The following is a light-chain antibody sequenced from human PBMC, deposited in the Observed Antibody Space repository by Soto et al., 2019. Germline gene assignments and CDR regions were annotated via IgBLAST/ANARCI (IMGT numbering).Light chain of an antibody. Sequence: EIVLTQSPGTLSLSPGERATLSCRASQSIPSSFLAWFQQKPGQAPRLLIYGASSRATGIPDGFSASGSGTDFTLTISRLESEDFAVYSCQQYGSSPFTFGGGTKVDIK. J-gene: IGKJ4*01. CDR2: GAS. CDR1: QSIPSSF. V-gene: IGKV3-20*01. CDR3: QQYGSSPFT.